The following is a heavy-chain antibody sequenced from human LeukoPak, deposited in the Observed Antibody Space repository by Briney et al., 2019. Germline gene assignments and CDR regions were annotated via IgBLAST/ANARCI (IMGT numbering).Heavy chain of an antibody. Sequence: PGGSLRLSCAASGFTFSSYALSWVRQAPGKGLEWVSGITDSGTGTYYADSVKGRFTIYRDNSKNTVYLQMSSLRAEDTAVYYCARGTDTKPFWSGYWVDVWGQGTTVTVSS. CDR2: ITDSGTGT. CDR3: ARGTDTKPFWSGYWVDV. J-gene: IGHJ6*02. CDR1: GFTFSSYA. V-gene: IGHV3-23*01. D-gene: IGHD3-3*01.